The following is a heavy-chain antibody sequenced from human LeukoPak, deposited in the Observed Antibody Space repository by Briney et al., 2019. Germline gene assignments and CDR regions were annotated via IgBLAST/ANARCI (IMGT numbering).Heavy chain of an antibody. CDR3: ARDGYDAFDI. CDR1: GFTFSSYA. CDR2: ISYDGSNK. Sequence: PGRSLRLSCAASGFTFSSYAMHWVRQAPGKGLEWVAAISYDGSNKYYADSVKGRFTISGDNSKNTLYLQMNSLRAEDTAVYYCARDGYDAFDIWGQGTMVTVSS. J-gene: IGHJ3*02. D-gene: IGHD6-13*01. V-gene: IGHV3-30*04.